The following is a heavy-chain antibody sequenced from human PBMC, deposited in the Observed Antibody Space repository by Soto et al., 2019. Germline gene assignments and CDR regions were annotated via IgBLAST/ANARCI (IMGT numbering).Heavy chain of an antibody. Sequence: EVQLVESGGGLVQPGGSLRLSCTASGFTFSSYEMNWVRQAPGKGLEWVSYISSSGNTIYYADSVKGRFTISRDNAKKSLYLKMNSLRAEDRAVYYCARERAVGAYYYGMDVWGQGTTVTVSS. V-gene: IGHV3-48*03. J-gene: IGHJ6*02. CDR1: GFTFSSYE. CDR2: ISSSGNTI. CDR3: ARERAVGAYYYGMDV. D-gene: IGHD3-16*01.